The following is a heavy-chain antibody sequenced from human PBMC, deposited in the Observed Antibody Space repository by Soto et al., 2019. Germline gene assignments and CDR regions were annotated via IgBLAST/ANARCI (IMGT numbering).Heavy chain of an antibody. V-gene: IGHV4-39*01. CDR2: IYYSGST. Sequence: SETLSLTCTVSGGSISSSSYYWGWIRQPPGKGLEWIGSIYYSGSTYYNPSLKSRVTISVDTSKNQFSLKLSSVTAADTAVYYCARHTTKLLWFGELFPSFFDYWGQGTLVTVSS. D-gene: IGHD3-10*01. CDR3: ARHTTKLLWFGELFPSFFDY. J-gene: IGHJ4*02. CDR1: GGSISSSSYY.